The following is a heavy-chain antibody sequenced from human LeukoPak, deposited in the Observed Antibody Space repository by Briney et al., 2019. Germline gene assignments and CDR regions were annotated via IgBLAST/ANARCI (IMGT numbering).Heavy chain of an antibody. CDR3: ARDLYNSASR. CDR1: GFTFSRHW. CDR2: IKQDGGEK. Sequence: GGSLRLSCAASGFTFSRHWMHWVRQAPGKGLEWVANIKQDGGEKYYVDSVKGRFTISRDNAKNSLYLQMNSLRADDTAVYYCARDLYNSASRWGQGTLVTVSS. D-gene: IGHD6-25*01. J-gene: IGHJ4*02. V-gene: IGHV3-7*03.